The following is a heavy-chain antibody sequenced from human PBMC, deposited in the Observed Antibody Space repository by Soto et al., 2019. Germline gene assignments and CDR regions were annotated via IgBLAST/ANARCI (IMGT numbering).Heavy chain of an antibody. Sequence: EVRLLESGGGLVQPGGSLRLSCAASGFTFSSYAMSWVRQAPGKGLEWVSAISGSGGSTYYADSVKGRFTISRDNSKNTLYLQMNSLRAEDTAVYYCAKDYYGSGVINWFDPWGQGTLVTVSS. V-gene: IGHV3-23*01. D-gene: IGHD3-10*01. CDR1: GFTFSSYA. CDR3: AKDYYGSGVINWFDP. CDR2: ISGSGGST. J-gene: IGHJ5*02.